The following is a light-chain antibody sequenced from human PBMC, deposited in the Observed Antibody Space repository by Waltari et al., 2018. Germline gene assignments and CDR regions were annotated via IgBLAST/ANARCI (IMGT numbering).Light chain of an antibody. CDR1: SSHVGGYNY. CDR3: SSYTSSSTS. Sequence: QSALTQPASVSGSPGPSITISCTGTSSHVGGYNYVSWYQQHPGKAPKLMIYDVSKRPSGVSNRFSGSKSGNTASLTISGLQAEDEADYYCSSYTSSSTSFGGGTKLTVL. CDR2: DVS. J-gene: IGLJ2*01. V-gene: IGLV2-14*01.